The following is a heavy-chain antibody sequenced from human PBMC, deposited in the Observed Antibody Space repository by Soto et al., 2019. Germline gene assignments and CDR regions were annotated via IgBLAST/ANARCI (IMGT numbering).Heavy chain of an antibody. V-gene: IGHV3-23*01. Sequence: GGSLRLSCAASGFTFSSYAMSWVRQAPGKGLEWVSVISGSGGGTYYADSVKGRFTISRDNSKNTLYLQVNSLRAEDTAVYYCAKSGGSSSSNRYFDYWGQGTLVTVSS. CDR2: ISGSGGGT. J-gene: IGHJ4*02. CDR1: GFTFSSYA. D-gene: IGHD6-6*01. CDR3: AKSGGSSSSNRYFDY.